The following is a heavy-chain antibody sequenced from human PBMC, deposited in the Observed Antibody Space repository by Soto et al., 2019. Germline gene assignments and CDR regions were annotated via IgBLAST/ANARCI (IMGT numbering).Heavy chain of an antibody. CDR1: GFTCSIFS. D-gene: IGHD4-17*01. J-gene: IGHJ5*02. CDR3: VHPRSTVQIPPT. CDR2: ISSNGDST. Sequence: WWSLRLSCSASGFTCSIFSMHWFRQAPGKGLEYVSGISSNGDSTYYADSVKGRFTISRDNSKNTLYLQMSSLRAVDTAVYYCVHPRSTVQIPPTWGQGTLVTVSS. V-gene: IGHV3-64D*06.